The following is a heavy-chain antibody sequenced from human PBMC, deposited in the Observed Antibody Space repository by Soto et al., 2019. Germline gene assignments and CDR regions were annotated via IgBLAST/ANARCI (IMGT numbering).Heavy chain of an antibody. CDR2: IIPICVPA. CDR1: GGTFSSYA. Sequence: QVQLVQSGAEGKKPGSSVKVSCKASGGTFSSYAISWVRQAPGQGLEWMGGIIPICVPANYAQKFRGRVTITADESTSTAYMELSSLRSEYTAVYYRATDIDTAMGDQCDYWGQGTLVTVSS. CDR3: ATDIDTAMGDQCDY. D-gene: IGHD5-18*01. V-gene: IGHV1-69*01. J-gene: IGHJ4*02.